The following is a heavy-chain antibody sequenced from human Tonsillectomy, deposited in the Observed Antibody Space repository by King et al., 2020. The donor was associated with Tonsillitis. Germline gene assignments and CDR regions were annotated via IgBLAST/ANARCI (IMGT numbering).Heavy chain of an antibody. CDR1: GFTFSSYT. CDR3: ATNEAGTDY. CDR2: ISYDGSNK. J-gene: IGHJ4*02. Sequence: VQLVESGGGVVQPGRSLRLSCAASGFTFSSYTMHWVRQAPGKGLEWVAVISYDGSNKYYADSVKSRFTISRDNSKNTLYLQMNSLRAEDTAVYYCATNEAGTDYWGQGTLVTVSS. D-gene: IGHD6-19*01. V-gene: IGHV3-30*04.